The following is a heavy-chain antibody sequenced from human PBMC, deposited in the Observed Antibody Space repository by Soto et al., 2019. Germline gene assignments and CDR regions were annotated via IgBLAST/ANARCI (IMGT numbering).Heavy chain of an antibody. CDR3: AHRYGGNYSRWYFAS. V-gene: IGHV2-5*01. D-gene: IGHD4-17*01. J-gene: IGHJ4*02. CDR1: GFSLTTSGAG. CDR2: ISWKDDK. Sequence: QIPLKESGPTLGKPTQTLTLTCTYSGFSLTTSGAGVGWIRQPPGKALEWLALISWKDDKRYNPGLESRLTITKDTSKNQVILTLTTMDPVDTATYFCAHRYGGNYSRWYFASWGQGTLVTVSS.